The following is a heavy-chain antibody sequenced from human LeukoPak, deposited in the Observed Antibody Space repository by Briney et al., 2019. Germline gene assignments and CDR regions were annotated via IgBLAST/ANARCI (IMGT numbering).Heavy chain of an antibody. CDR3: AREWQGGIAAAGTRIEGDY. Sequence: GGSLRLSCTASGFTFSAYAMMWVRQAPGKGPEWVSAIRGGGGSAFYADSVKGRFTISRDNAENSLFLQMNSLRVEDTAVYYCAREWQGGIAAAGTRIEGDYWGQGTLVAVSS. J-gene: IGHJ4*02. CDR2: IRGGGGSA. D-gene: IGHD6-13*01. CDR1: GFTFSAYA. V-gene: IGHV3-23*01.